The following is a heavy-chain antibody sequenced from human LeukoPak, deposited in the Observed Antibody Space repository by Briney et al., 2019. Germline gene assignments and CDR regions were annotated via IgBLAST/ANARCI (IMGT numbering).Heavy chain of an antibody. V-gene: IGHV3-30*02. CDR3: AKDFIRGCSSTSCYEGLDY. CDR2: IRYDGSNK. CDR1: GSTFSSYG. D-gene: IGHD2-2*01. Sequence: GGSLRLSCAASGSTFSSYGMHWVRQAPGKGLEWVAFIRYDGSNKYYADSVKGRFTISRDNSKNTLYLQMNSLRAEDTAVYYCAKDFIRGCSSTSCYEGLDYWGQGTLVTVSS. J-gene: IGHJ4*02.